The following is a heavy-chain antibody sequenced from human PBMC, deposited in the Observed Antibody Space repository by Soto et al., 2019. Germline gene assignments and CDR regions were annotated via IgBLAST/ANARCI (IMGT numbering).Heavy chain of an antibody. CDR2: INPNSGGT. CDR1: GYTFTGYY. V-gene: IGHV1-2*04. J-gene: IGHJ4*02. CDR3: ARSITSRSGWVFDY. Sequence: ASVKVSCKASGYTFTGYYMHWVRQAPGQGLEWMGWINPNSGGTNYAQKFQGWVTMTRDTSISTAYMELSRLRSDDTAVYYCARSITSRSGWVFDYWDQEALVTVFS. D-gene: IGHD6-19*01.